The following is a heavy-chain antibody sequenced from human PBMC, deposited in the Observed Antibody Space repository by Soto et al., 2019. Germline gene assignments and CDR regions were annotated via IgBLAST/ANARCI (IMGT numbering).Heavy chain of an antibody. J-gene: IGHJ5*02. CDR3: ARGGFSYGTGIEH. CDR2: KKQDGSEE. CDR1: GFSISRYW. V-gene: IGHV3-7*01. D-gene: IGHD5-18*01. Sequence: PGGSLRLSCAASGFSISRYWMSWVRQAPGKGLEWAADKKQDGSEEYYVDSVKGRFTVSRDNAKNSVYLQLTSLRVEDTALYYCARGGFSYGTGIEHWGQGALVTVSS.